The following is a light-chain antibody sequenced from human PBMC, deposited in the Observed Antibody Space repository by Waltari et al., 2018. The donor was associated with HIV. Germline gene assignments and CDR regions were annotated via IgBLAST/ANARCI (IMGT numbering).Light chain of an antibody. J-gene: IGLJ1*01. V-gene: IGLV2-14*01. CDR2: EVR. Sequence: QSALTQPASVSGSPGQSITISCTGPSSDVGGYNYVSCYQQHPGKAPKLMIYEVRNRPSGVSNRFSGSKSGNTASLTISGLQAEDEADYYCSSYTSSSTSHVFGTGTKVTVL. CDR1: SSDVGGYNY. CDR3: SSYTSSSTSHV.